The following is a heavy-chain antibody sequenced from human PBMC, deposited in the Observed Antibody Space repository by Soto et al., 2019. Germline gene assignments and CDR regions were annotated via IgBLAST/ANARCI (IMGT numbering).Heavy chain of an antibody. J-gene: IGHJ6*03. D-gene: IGHD2-2*01. CDR1: GGSISSYY. Sequence: SETLSLTCTVSGGSISSYYWSWIRQPPGKGLEWIGYIYYSGSTNYNPSLKSRVTISVDTSKNQFSLNLSSVTAADTAVYYCARQGVVGEYYYMDVWGKGTTVTVSS. CDR3: ARQGVVGEYYYMDV. V-gene: IGHV4-59*08. CDR2: IYYSGST.